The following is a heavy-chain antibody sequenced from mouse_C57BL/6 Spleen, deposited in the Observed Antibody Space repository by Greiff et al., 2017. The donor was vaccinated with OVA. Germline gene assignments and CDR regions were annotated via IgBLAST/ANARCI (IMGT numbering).Heavy chain of an antibody. CDR3: ASLIYYGNYGFAY. D-gene: IGHD2-1*01. Sequence: EVQLQQSGPELVKPGASVKISCKASGYTFTDYYMNWVKQSHGKSLEWIGDINPNNGGTSYNQKFKGKATLTVDKSSSTAYMELRSLTSEDSAVYYCASLIYYGNYGFAYWGQGTLVTVSA. CDR1: GYTFTDYY. CDR2: INPNNGGT. V-gene: IGHV1-26*01. J-gene: IGHJ3*01.